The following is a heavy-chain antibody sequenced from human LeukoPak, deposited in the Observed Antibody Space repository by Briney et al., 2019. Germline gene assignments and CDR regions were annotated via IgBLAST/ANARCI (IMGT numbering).Heavy chain of an antibody. V-gene: IGHV4-59*08. CDR3: ASSKSSWYGLFDP. D-gene: IGHD6-13*01. CDR2: IYYSGST. J-gene: IGHJ5*02. Sequence: SETLSLTCTVSGGSISSYYWSWIRQPPGKGLEWIGYIYYSGSTNYNPSLKSRVTISVDTSNNQFSLKLSSVTAADTAVYYCASSKSSWYGLFDPWGQGTLVTVSS. CDR1: GGSISSYY.